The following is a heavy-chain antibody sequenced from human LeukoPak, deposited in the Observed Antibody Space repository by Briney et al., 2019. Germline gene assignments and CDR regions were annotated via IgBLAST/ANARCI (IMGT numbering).Heavy chain of an antibody. Sequence: SETLSLTCTVSGGSISSSSYYWGWIRQPPGKGLEWIGSIYYSGSTYYNPSLKSRITISVDTSKNQFSLKLSSVTAADTAVYYCAREGTVTTGNFDYWGQGTLVTVSS. CDR3: AREGTVTTGNFDY. CDR1: GGSISSSSYY. CDR2: IYYSGST. V-gene: IGHV4-39*07. D-gene: IGHD4-17*01. J-gene: IGHJ4*02.